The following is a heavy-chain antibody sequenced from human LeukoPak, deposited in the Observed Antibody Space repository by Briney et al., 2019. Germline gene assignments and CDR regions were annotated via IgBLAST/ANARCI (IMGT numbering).Heavy chain of an antibody. J-gene: IGHJ4*02. V-gene: IGHV4-59*01. Sequence: PSETLSLTCTVSGDSFSTYYWSWIRQPPGKGLGWIGYISYSGRTNYSPSLRSRVTLSLDTSKSQSSLKLSSVTAADTAFYYCARGSHYGSGRLFDYWGQGTLVTVSS. D-gene: IGHD3-10*01. CDR3: ARGSHYGSGRLFDY. CDR1: GDSFSTYY. CDR2: ISYSGRT.